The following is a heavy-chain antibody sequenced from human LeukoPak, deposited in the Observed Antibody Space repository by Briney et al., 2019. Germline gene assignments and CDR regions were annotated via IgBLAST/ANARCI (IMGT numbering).Heavy chain of an antibody. J-gene: IGHJ5*02. V-gene: IGHV1-18*01. CDR1: GYTFTSYG. CDR2: ISAYNGNT. Sequence: ASVKVSCKASGYTFTSYGISWVRQAPGQGLEWMGWISAYNGNTNYAQKLQGRVTMTTDTSTSTAYMELRSLRSDDTAVYYCARSITMVRGVCWFDPWGQGTLVTVSS. CDR3: ARSITMVRGVCWFDP. D-gene: IGHD3-10*01.